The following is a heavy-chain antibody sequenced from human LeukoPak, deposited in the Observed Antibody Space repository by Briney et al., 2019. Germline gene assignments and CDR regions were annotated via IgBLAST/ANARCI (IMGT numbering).Heavy chain of an antibody. CDR1: GYTFTSYG. V-gene: IGHV1-18*01. CDR2: ISAYNGNT. Sequence: ASVKVSCKASGYTFTSYGISWVRQAPGQGLEWMGWISAYNGNTNYAQKLQGRVTMTTDTSTITAYMELRSLRSDDTAVYYCARDPTIFGVVAEYFQHWGQGTLVTVSS. J-gene: IGHJ1*01. CDR3: ARDPTIFGVVAEYFQH. D-gene: IGHD3-3*01.